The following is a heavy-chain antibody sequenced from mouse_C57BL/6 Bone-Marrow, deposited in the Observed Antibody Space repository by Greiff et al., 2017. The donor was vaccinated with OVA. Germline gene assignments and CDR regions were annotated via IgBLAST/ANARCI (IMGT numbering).Heavy chain of an antibody. CDR1: GYSITSGYY. V-gene: IGHV3-6*01. CDR3: ARGYYDYDEDYFDY. Sequence: EVKLQESGPGLVKPSQSLSLTCSVTGYSITSGYYWNWIRQFPGNKLEWMGYISYDGSNNYNPTLKNRISITRDTSKNQFFLTLNSVTTEDTATYYCARGYYDYDEDYFDYWGQGTTLTVSS. CDR2: ISYDGSN. J-gene: IGHJ2*01. D-gene: IGHD2-4*01.